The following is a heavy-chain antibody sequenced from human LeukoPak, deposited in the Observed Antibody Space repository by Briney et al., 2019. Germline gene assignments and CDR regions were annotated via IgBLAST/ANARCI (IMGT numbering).Heavy chain of an antibody. J-gene: IGHJ2*01. CDR2: INPSGGST. CDR1: GYTFTGYS. CDR3: ARGADYGGNSSPDWYFDP. V-gene: IGHV1-46*01. D-gene: IGHD4-23*01. Sequence: WASVKVSCKASGYTFTGYSMHWVRQAPGQGLEWMGIINPSGGSTSYAQKFQGRVTMTRDTSTSTVYMELSSLRSEDTAVYYCARGADYGGNSSPDWYFDPWGRGTLVTVSS.